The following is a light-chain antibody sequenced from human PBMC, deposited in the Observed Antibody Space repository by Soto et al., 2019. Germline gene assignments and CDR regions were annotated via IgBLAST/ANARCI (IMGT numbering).Light chain of an antibody. Sequence: DIQMTQSPSTLSASIGVSVTLTCRASQIIARWLAWYQQKPGNAPNLVIYDATKLQSGVPSRFSATASGAEFSLTISGLQAEDFATYYCLQYNTFSHSLGQGTRLEI. CDR3: LQYNTFSHS. CDR1: QIIARW. V-gene: IGKV1-5*01. J-gene: IGKJ2*03. CDR2: DAT.